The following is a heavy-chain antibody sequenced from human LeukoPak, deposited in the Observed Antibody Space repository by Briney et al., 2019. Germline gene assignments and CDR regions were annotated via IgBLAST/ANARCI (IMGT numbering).Heavy chain of an antibody. CDR3: AKSETLAIRPFDFDY. CDR2: ISDTGATT. V-gene: IGHV3-23*01. CDR1: GFTFSSYA. J-gene: IGHJ4*02. D-gene: IGHD6-6*01. Sequence: PGRSLRLSCAASGFTFSSYAMSWVRQAPGKGLEWVSSISDTGATTYYADSVKGRFTISRDNSKNTLYVQMSSLRAEDTALYYCAKSETLAIRPFDFDYWGQGILVTVSS.